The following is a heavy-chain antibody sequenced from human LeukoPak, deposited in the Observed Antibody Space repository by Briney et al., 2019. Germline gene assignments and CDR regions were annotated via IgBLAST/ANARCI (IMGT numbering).Heavy chain of an antibody. V-gene: IGHV4-39*01. Sequence: SETLSLTCTASGGSISSSSYYWGWIRQPPGKGLEWIGSIYYSGSTYYNPSLKSRVTISVDTSKNQFSLKLSSVTAADTAVYYCARTYYDILTGYVYWGQGTLVTVSS. CDR3: ARTYYDILTGYVY. D-gene: IGHD3-9*01. J-gene: IGHJ4*02. CDR2: IYYSGST. CDR1: GGSISSSSYY.